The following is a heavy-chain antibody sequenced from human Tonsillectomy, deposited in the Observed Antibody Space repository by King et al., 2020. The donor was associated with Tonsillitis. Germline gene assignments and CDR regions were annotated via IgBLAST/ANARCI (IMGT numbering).Heavy chain of an antibody. V-gene: IGHV3-33*06. D-gene: IGHD6-13*01. CDR1: GFTFSSYG. CDR3: AKFGGSSSWYGDY. J-gene: IGHJ4*02. CDR2: IWYDGSYK. Sequence: VQLVESGGGVVQPGRSLRLSCAASGFTFSSYGMHWVRQAPGKGLEWVAVIWYDGSYKYYADSVKGRFTISRDNSKNTLYLQMNSLRVEETAVYYCAKFGGSSSWYGDYWGQGTLVTVSS.